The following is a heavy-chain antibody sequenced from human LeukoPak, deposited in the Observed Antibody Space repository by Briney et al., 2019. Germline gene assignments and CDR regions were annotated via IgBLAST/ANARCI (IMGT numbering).Heavy chain of an antibody. Sequence: ASVKVSCKASGYTFTSYYMHWVRQAPGQGLEWMGWISAYNGNTNYAQKLQGRVTMTTDTSTSTAYMEPRSLRSDDTAVYYCARPTGYCSSTSCTDAFDIWGQGTMVTVSS. CDR3: ARPTGYCSSTSCTDAFDI. CDR2: ISAYNGNT. J-gene: IGHJ3*02. D-gene: IGHD2-2*01. CDR1: GYTFTSYY. V-gene: IGHV1-18*04.